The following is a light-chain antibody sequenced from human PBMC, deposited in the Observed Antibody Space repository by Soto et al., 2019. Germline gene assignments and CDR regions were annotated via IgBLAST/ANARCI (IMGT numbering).Light chain of an antibody. CDR3: HQYKSYTPYT. CDR2: DAS. CDR1: HSIGTW. V-gene: IGKV1-5*01. J-gene: IGKJ2*01. Sequence: DIQMTQSPSALSASLGDRVTITCRASHSIGTWLAWYQQRPGKAPKLLIYDASSLRSGVPSRFSGGGSGTEFTLTISSLQPDDFGTYYCHQYKSYTPYTIGQGTKVEIK.